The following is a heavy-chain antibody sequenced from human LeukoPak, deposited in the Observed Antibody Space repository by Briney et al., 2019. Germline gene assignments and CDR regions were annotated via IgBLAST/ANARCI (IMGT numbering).Heavy chain of an antibody. V-gene: IGHV4-38-2*02. CDR1: GYSISSGYY. CDR2: IYHSGST. Sequence: SETLSLTCTVSGYSISSGYYWGWIRPPPGKGLEWIGSIYHSGSTYYNPSLKSRVTISVDTSKNQFPLKLSSVTAADTAVYYCARVLRGSFTKGIGYWGQGTLVTVSS. D-gene: IGHD1-26*01. CDR3: ARVLRGSFTKGIGY. J-gene: IGHJ4*02.